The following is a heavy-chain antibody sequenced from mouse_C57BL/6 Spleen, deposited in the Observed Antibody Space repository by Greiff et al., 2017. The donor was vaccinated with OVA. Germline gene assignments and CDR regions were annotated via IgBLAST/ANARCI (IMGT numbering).Heavy chain of an antibody. CDR2: ISSGSSTI. D-gene: IGHD3-3*01. CDR3: ARGGTGYYFDY. Sequence: VQLQQSGGGLVKPGGSLKLSCAASGFTFSDYGMHWVRQAPEKGLEWVAYISSGSSTIYYADTVKGRFTISRDNAKNTLFLQMTSLRSEDTAMYYCARGGTGYYFDYWGQGTTLTVSS. V-gene: IGHV5-17*01. CDR1: GFTFSDYG. J-gene: IGHJ2*01.